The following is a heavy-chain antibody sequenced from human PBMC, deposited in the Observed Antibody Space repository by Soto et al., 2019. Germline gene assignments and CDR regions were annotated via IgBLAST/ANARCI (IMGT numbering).Heavy chain of an antibody. CDR2: ISSSVSTI. J-gene: IGHJ6*02. Sequence: EVQLVGPGGGLVQPGGSLRLSCAASGFTFSSYEMNWVRQAPGKGLEWVSYISSSVSTIYYADSVKGRFTISRDNAKNSLYLQMNSLRAEDTAVYYCARDLLSLNGPAATHRPYYYYYGMDVWGQGTTLPLS. CDR1: GFTFSSYE. CDR3: ARDLLSLNGPAATHRPYYYYYGMDV. D-gene: IGHD2-2*01. V-gene: IGHV3-48*03.